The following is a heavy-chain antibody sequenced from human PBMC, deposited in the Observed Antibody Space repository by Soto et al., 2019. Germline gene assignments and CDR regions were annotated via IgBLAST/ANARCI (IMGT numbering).Heavy chain of an antibody. J-gene: IGHJ4*02. CDR3: ARDLSSTWPTFDS. Sequence: QVQLEQSGAEVKKPGASVKVSCKASGYTFTGYYIHWVRQAPGQGLEWMGWINTFTGGTNSAQKFQARVTVTRDTSTSTAHMELNSLTSDDTAVYYCARDLSSTWPTFDSWGQGTLVTVSS. CDR1: GYTFTGYY. CDR2: INTFTGGT. D-gene: IGHD6-13*01. V-gene: IGHV1-2*02.